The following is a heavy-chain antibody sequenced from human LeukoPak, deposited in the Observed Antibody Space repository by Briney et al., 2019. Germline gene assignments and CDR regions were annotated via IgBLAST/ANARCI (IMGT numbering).Heavy chain of an antibody. Sequence: PSETLSLTCTVSGGSISSGSYYWNWIRQPAGKGLEWMGRIYNSGSTNYNPSLKSRVTISVDTSKNQFSLKLSSVTAADTAVYYCARGRTAMVGYYFDYWGQGTLVTVSS. CDR2: IYNSGST. V-gene: IGHV4-61*02. CDR1: GGSISSGSYY. J-gene: IGHJ4*02. CDR3: ARGRTAMVGYYFDY. D-gene: IGHD5-18*01.